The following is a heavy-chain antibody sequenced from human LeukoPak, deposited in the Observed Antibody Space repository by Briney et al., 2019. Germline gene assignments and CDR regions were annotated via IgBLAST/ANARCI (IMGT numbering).Heavy chain of an antibody. J-gene: IGHJ4*02. Sequence: GGSLRLSCAASGFTFSSYGVHWVRQAPRKGLEWVAVIWYDGSNKYYADSVKGRFTISRDNSKNTLYLQMNSLRAEDTAVYYCAREDTAMVGFDYWGQGTLVTVSS. D-gene: IGHD5-18*01. V-gene: IGHV3-33*01. CDR2: IWYDGSNK. CDR1: GFTFSSYG. CDR3: AREDTAMVGFDY.